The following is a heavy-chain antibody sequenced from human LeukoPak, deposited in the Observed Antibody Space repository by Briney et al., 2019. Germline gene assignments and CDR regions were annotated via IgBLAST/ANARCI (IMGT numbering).Heavy chain of an antibody. CDR2: IYTSGSA. D-gene: IGHD2-15*01. V-gene: IGHV4-4*07. J-gene: IGHJ5*02. CDR3: ARLGYCSGGSCYWGAPGWFDP. CDR1: SGSISSYY. Sequence: SETLSLTCTVSSGSISSYYRSWIRQPAGKGLEYIGHIYTSGSASYNPSLKSRVTMSVDTSKNQFSLKLTSVTAADTAVYYCARLGYCSGGSCYWGAPGWFDPWGQGTLVTVSS.